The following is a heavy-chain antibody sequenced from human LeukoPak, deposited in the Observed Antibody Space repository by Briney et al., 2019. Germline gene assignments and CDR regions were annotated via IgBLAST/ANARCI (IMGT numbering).Heavy chain of an antibody. J-gene: IGHJ4*02. V-gene: IGHV4-34*01. CDR2: INHSGST. CDR1: GESFSGYG. CDR3: ARGVFVDTTMVRYFDY. D-gene: IGHD5-18*01. Sequence: SETLSLTCAAYGESFSGYGWSWIRQPPGKGLEWIGEINHSGSTNYNPSLKSRVTISVDTSKNQFSLKLSSVTAADTAVYYCARGVFVDTTMVRYFDYWGQGTLVTVSS.